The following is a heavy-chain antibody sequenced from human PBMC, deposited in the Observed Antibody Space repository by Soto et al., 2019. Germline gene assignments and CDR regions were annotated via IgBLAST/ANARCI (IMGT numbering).Heavy chain of an antibody. V-gene: IGHV3-9*01. CDR2: ISWNSGTI. D-gene: IGHD6-19*01. J-gene: IGHJ6*02. CDR1: GFTFDDYA. Sequence: DVQLVESGGGLVQPGRSLRLSCAASGFTFDDYAMHWVRQAPGKGLEWVSGISWNSGTIVYADSVKGRFTISRDNAKNSLYLQMNSLRGEDTALYYCAKDMRGGSSGSRYYYGLDVWGQGTTVTVSS. CDR3: AKDMRGGSSGSRYYYGLDV.